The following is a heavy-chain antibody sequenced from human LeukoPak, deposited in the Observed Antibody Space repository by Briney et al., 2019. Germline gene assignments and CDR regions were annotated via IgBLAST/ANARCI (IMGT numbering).Heavy chain of an antibody. J-gene: IGHJ4*02. CDR2: IYYSGST. D-gene: IGHD5-12*01. V-gene: IGHV4-39*01. CDR1: GGSISSSSYY. Sequence: SETLSLTCTVSGGSISSSSYYWGWIRQPPGKELEWIGSIYYSGSTYYNPSLKSRVTISVDTSKNQFSLKLSSVTAADTAVYYCAGPYASWIPIGNWGQGTLVTVSS. CDR3: AGPYASWIPIGN.